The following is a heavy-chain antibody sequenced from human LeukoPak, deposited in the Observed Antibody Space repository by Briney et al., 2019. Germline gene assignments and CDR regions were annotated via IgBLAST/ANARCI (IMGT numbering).Heavy chain of an antibody. CDR3: ARDTKYYDFWSGYYGNYYYYYMDV. J-gene: IGHJ6*03. Sequence: GGSLRLSCAASGFTFSSYAMSWVRQAPGKGLEWVSAISGSGGSTYYADSVKGRFTISRDNAKNSLYLQMNSLRAEDTAVYYCARDTKYYDFWSGYYGNYYYYYMDVWGKGTTVTVSS. D-gene: IGHD3-3*01. CDR1: GFTFSSYA. CDR2: ISGSGGST. V-gene: IGHV3-23*01.